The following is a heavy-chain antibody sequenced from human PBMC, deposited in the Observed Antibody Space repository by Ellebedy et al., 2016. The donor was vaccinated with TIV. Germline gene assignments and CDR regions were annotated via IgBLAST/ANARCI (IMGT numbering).Heavy chain of an antibody. D-gene: IGHD3-10*01. V-gene: IGHV3-21*01. CDR3: AREGGSGPTRGYFDY. J-gene: IGHJ4*02. CDR2: ISSSSSYI. CDR1: GFTFSSYS. Sequence: GESLKISXAASGFTFSSYSMNWVRQAPGKGLEWVSSISSSSSYIYYADSVKGRFTISRDNAKNSLYLQMNSLRAEDTAVYYCAREGGSGPTRGYFDYWGQGTLVTVSS.